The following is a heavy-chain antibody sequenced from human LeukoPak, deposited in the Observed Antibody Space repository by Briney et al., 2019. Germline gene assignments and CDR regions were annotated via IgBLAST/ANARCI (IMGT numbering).Heavy chain of an antibody. CDR2: ISSSSSYI. Sequence: TGGSLRLSCAASGFTFSSYSMNWVRQAPGKGLEWVSSISSSSSYIYYADSMKGRFTISRDNAKNSLYLQMNNLRAEDTAVYYCATPLDYYDRSGYHQGGDWGQGTLVTVSS. CDR1: GFTFSSYS. CDR3: ATPLDYYDRSGYHQGGD. J-gene: IGHJ4*02. V-gene: IGHV3-21*06. D-gene: IGHD3-22*01.